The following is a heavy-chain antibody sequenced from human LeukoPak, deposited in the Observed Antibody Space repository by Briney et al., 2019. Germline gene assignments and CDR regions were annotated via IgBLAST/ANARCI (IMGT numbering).Heavy chain of an antibody. D-gene: IGHD6-6*01. CDR1: GYTFTGYY. CDR3: ARKIAAPNKGFDY. J-gene: IGHJ4*02. CDR2: INPSGGST. Sequence: GASAKVSCKASGYTFTGYYMHWVRQAPGQGLEWMGWINPSGGSTSYAQKFQGRVTMTRDTSTSTVYMELSSLRSEDTAVYYCARKIAAPNKGFDYWGQGTLVTVSS. V-gene: IGHV1-46*01.